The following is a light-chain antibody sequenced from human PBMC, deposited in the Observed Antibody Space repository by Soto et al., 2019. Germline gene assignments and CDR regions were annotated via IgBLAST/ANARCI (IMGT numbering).Light chain of an antibody. CDR2: DNN. CDR1: SSNIGNNY. J-gene: IGLJ2*01. CDR3: GTWDSSLSAVV. Sequence: QSVLTQPPSVSAAPGQRVTISCSGSSSNIGNNYVSWYQQLPGTAPKLLIYDNNNRPSGIPDRFSGSKSGTSATLGITGLQTGDEADYYCGTWDSSLSAVVLGGGTQLTVL. V-gene: IGLV1-51*01.